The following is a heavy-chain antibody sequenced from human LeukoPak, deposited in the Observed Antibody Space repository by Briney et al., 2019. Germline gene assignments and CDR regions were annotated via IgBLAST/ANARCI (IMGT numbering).Heavy chain of an antibody. Sequence: SETLSLTCTVSGGSISSGGYYWSWIRQHPGKGLEWIGYIYYSGSTYYNPSLKSRVTISVDTSKNQFSLKLSSVTAADTAVYYCARLIPGSSAPGIAAAGIMPYWGQGTLVTVSS. D-gene: IGHD6-13*01. CDR3: ARLIPGSSAPGIAAAGIMPY. V-gene: IGHV4-31*03. J-gene: IGHJ4*02. CDR1: GGSISSGGYY. CDR2: IYYSGST.